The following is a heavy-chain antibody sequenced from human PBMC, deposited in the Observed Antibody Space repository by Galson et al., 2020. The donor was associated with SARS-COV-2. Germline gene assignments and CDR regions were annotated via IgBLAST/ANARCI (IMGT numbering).Heavy chain of an antibody. CDR3: ARARFDDYDFWSGYRPFLPDAFDI. CDR2: ISAYNGNT. CDR1: GYTFTSYG. D-gene: IGHD3-3*01. J-gene: IGHJ3*02. V-gene: IGHV1-18*04. Sequence: ASVKVSCKASGYTFTSYGISWVRQAPGQGLEWIGWISAYNGNTNYAQKLQGRVTMTTDTSTSTAYMELRSLRSDDTAVYYCARARFDDYDFWSGYRPFLPDAFDIWGQGTMVTVSS.